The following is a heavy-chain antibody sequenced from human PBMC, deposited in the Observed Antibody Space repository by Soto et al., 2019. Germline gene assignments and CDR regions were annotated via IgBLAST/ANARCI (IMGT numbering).Heavy chain of an antibody. CDR3: GSLEWFGELSNY. CDR2: IYYSGST. J-gene: IGHJ4*02. Sequence: SETLSLTCTVSGGSISSSSYYWGWIRQPPGKGLEWIGSIYYSGSTYYNPSLKSRVTISVDTSKNQFSLKLSSVTAADTAVYYCGSLEWFGELSNYWGQGTLVTVSS. V-gene: IGHV4-39*01. CDR1: GGSISSSSYY. D-gene: IGHD3-10*01.